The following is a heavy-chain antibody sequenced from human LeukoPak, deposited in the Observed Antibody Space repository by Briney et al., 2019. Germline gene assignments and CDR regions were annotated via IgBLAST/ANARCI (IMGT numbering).Heavy chain of an antibody. CDR1: GFTFGDYA. J-gene: IGHJ4*02. D-gene: IGHD1-1*01. CDR3: TRHNPYYFDY. V-gene: IGHV3-49*04. Sequence: GRSLRLSCTASGFTFGDYAMSWVRQAPGKGLEWVGFIRSKAYGGTTEYAASVKGGFTISRDDSKSIAYLQMNSLKTEDTAVYYCTRHNPYYFDYWGQGTLVTVSS. CDR2: IRSKAYGGTT.